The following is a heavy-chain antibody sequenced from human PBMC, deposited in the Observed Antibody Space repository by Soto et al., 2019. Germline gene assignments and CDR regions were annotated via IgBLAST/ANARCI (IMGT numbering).Heavy chain of an antibody. D-gene: IGHD2-15*01. CDR1: GFPFGNYL. Sequence: EVQLLESGGGLVQPGESLRLSCAASGFPFGNYLMSWVRQGPRKGLEWVSSIGGGGSDTYYADSVKGRFPISRDNLDSLLYLQMDSLRVEDTGLYYCANVGGGGYNLGAYWGQGILVTVSS. CDR3: ANVGGGGYNLGAY. V-gene: IGHV3-23*01. CDR2: IGGGGSDT. J-gene: IGHJ4*02.